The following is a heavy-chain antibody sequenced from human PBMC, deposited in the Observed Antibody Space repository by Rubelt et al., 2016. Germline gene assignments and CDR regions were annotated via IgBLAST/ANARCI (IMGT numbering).Heavy chain of an antibody. CDR1: GFSFRSYG. J-gene: IGHJ4*02. V-gene: IGHV3-33*01. CDR2: IWYDGSNK. Sequence: VQLLESGGGLVQPGRSLRLSCEASGFSFRSYGMHWVRQAPGKGLEWVAVIWYDGSNKYYTDSVKGRFIISRDNSKNTIDVQMNSLGAEDTGLYYCARDSRYSGKGGYFDYWGQGTLVTVSS. CDR3: ARDSRYSGKGGYFDY. D-gene: IGHD5-12*01.